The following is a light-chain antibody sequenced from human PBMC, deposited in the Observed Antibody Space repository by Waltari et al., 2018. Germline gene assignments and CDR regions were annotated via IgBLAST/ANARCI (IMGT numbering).Light chain of an antibody. Sequence: PGTPPRYLLRFRSDLERQQASALPGRFSESKDASANAGILLMSVLQSEYEADYHCMIWHSSASVFGGGTTLTVL. CDR3: MIWHSSASV. J-gene: IGLJ2*01. CDR2: FRSDLER. V-gene: IGLV5-45*01.